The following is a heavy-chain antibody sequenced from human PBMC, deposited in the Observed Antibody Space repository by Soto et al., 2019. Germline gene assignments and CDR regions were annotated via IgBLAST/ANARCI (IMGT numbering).Heavy chain of an antibody. V-gene: IGHV3-74*01. CDR3: TKVISTVGGDFDS. CDR2: INIDGSST. Sequence: EVQLVESGGGLVQPGGSLRLSCAASGFTFGNYWMHWVRQAPGKGLVWVARINIDGSSTSYADSVKGRFTISRDNAKNTLYVQMNSLRAEDTAMYYCTKVISTVGGDFDSWGQGTLVTVSS. J-gene: IGHJ4*02. D-gene: IGHD3-16*01. CDR1: GFTFGNYW.